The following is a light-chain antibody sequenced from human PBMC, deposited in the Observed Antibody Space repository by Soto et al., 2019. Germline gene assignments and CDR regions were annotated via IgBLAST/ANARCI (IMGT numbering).Light chain of an antibody. Sequence: QSALTQPRSVSGSPGQSVTISCTGTNSDVGGYSFVSWYQQHPGKAPKLMIYDVSKRPSGVPDRFSGSKSGNTASLTISGLLAEDEADYYCCSYAGNYRDVFGTGTKLTVL. V-gene: IGLV2-11*01. CDR3: CSYAGNYRDV. CDR2: DVS. J-gene: IGLJ1*01. CDR1: NSDVGGYSF.